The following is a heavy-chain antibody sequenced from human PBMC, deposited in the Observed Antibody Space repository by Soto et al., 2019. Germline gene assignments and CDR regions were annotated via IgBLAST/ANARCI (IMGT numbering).Heavy chain of an antibody. CDR3: ARWSAAGAYYYYGMDV. CDR2: ISYDGSNK. Sequence: GGSLRLSCAASGFTFSSYAMHWVRQAPGKGLEWVAVISYDGSNKYYADSVKGRFTISRDNSKNTLYLQMNSLRAEDTAVYYCARWSAAGAYYYYGMDVWGQGTTVTVSS. CDR1: GFTFSSYA. D-gene: IGHD6-13*01. V-gene: IGHV3-30-3*01. J-gene: IGHJ6*02.